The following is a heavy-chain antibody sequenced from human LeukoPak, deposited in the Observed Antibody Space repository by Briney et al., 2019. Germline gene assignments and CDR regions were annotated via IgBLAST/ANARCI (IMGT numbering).Heavy chain of an antibody. J-gene: IGHJ4*02. V-gene: IGHV1-69*13. CDR2: IIPIFGTA. Sequence: GASVKVSCKASGYTFSSYAISWVRHAPGQGLEWMGGIIPIFGTANYAQKFQGRVTITADESTSTAYMELSSLRSEDTAVYYCARDRNPGIVGATSFDYWGQGTLVTVSS. CDR1: GYTFSSYA. CDR3: ARDRNPGIVGATSFDY. D-gene: IGHD1-26*01.